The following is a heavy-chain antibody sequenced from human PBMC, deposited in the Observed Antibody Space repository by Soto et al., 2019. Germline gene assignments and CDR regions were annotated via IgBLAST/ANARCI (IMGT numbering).Heavy chain of an antibody. J-gene: IGHJ6*03. CDR1: GGSISRGGYY. Sequence: SETLSLTCSVSGGSISRGGYYWSWIRQHPGKGLEWIGYIYYSGSTYYNPSLKSRVTISVDTSKNQFSLKLSSVTAADTAVYYCARIAYAEEDYYMDVWGKGTTVTVSS. V-gene: IGHV4-31*03. CDR3: ARIAYAEEDYYMDV. D-gene: IGHD6-13*01. CDR2: IYYSGST.